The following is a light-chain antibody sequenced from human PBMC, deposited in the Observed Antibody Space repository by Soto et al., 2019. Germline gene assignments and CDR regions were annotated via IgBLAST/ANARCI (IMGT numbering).Light chain of an antibody. CDR2: GAS. CDR1: QSVSSN. CDR3: QQYNNWPLYT. Sequence: EIVMTQSPATLSVSPGERATLSCRASQSVSSNLAWYQHKPGQAPRLLIYGASTRATGIPARFSGSGSGTEFTLTISSLQSADFAVYYCQQYNNWPLYTFGQGTKLEIK. J-gene: IGKJ2*01. V-gene: IGKV3-15*01.